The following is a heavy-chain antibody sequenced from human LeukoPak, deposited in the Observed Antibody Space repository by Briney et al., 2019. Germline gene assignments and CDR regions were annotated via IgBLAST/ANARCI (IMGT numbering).Heavy chain of an antibody. D-gene: IGHD3-3*01. Sequence: AEALSLTCTVCGCSISRYYWSWIRQPAGKGLEWIGRVYTSGSTNYNPSLKSRVTMSVDTSKNQFSLTLSSVTAADTAVYYCARDSRNEYWSGYPLGHCFDPWGQGTLVTVSS. J-gene: IGHJ5*02. CDR1: GCSISRYY. V-gene: IGHV4-4*07. CDR3: ARDSRNEYWSGYPLGHCFDP. CDR2: VYTSGST.